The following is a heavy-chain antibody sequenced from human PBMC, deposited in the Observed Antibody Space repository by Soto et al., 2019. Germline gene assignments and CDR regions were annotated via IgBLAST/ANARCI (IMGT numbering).Heavy chain of an antibody. J-gene: IGHJ4*02. Sequence: GSLRLSCAVSGFSYSTYGVTWVRQAPGKGLEWVCGVSGGSGATHYRDSVRGRFTITGDESRNTVYLQMHSLRVEDTAVYYCTSWSGYGALWGQGTLVTVSS. CDR1: GFSYSTYG. CDR2: VSGGSGAT. CDR3: TSWSGYGAL. D-gene: IGHD6-25*01. V-gene: IGHV3-23*01.